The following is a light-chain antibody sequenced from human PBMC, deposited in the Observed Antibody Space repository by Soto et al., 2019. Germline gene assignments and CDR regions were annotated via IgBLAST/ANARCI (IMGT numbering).Light chain of an antibody. CDR3: NSYTGSSTYV. CDR1: SSDVGSYNR. V-gene: IGLV2-18*02. Sequence: LTQPPSVSVSPGQSVAISCTGTSSDVGSYNRVSWYQQPPGAAPKLMIYEVSNRPSGVPDRFSGSKSGNTASLTISGLQAEDEADYYCNSYTGSSTYVFGTGTKVTV. CDR2: EVS. J-gene: IGLJ1*01.